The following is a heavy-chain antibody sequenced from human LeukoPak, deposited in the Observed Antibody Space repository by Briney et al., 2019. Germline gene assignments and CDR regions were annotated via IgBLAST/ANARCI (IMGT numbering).Heavy chain of an antibody. Sequence: GGSLRLSCAASGFTFSSYSMNWVRQAPGKGLEWVSYISSSSSTIYYADSVKGRFTISRDNAKNSLYLQMNSLRAEDTAVYYCARGVVGATTKDYWYFDLWGRGTLVTVSS. J-gene: IGHJ2*01. CDR3: ARGVVGATTKDYWYFDL. V-gene: IGHV3-48*04. D-gene: IGHD1-26*01. CDR1: GFTFSSYS. CDR2: ISSSSSTI.